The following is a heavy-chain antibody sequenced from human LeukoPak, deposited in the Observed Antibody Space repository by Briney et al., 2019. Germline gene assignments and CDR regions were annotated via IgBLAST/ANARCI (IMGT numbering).Heavy chain of an antibody. V-gene: IGHV1-69*06. CDR2: IIPIFGTA. D-gene: IGHD3-3*01. CDR1: GGTFSSYA. Sequence: SVKVSCKASGGTFSSYAISWVRQAPGQGLEWMGGIIPIFGTANYAQKFQGRVTITADKSTSTAYMELSSLRSEDTAVYYCARAPRREFFVGDYYYYMDVWGKGTTVTVSS. CDR3: ARAPRREFFVGDYYYYMDV. J-gene: IGHJ6*03.